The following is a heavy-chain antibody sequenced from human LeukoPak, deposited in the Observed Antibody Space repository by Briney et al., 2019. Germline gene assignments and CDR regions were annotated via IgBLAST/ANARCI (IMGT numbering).Heavy chain of an antibody. D-gene: IGHD3-22*01. CDR2: IKQDGGGK. Sequence: GGSLRLSCAASGFIFTNYCVSWVRQAPGKGLEWVANIKQDGGGKYYVDSVKGRFTIPRDNAKNSLYLQMNSLRVEDTAVYYCARDPYDRGGYGAFDLWGLGTTVTVSS. CDR1: GFIFTNYC. CDR3: ARDPYDRGGYGAFDL. V-gene: IGHV3-7*01. J-gene: IGHJ3*01.